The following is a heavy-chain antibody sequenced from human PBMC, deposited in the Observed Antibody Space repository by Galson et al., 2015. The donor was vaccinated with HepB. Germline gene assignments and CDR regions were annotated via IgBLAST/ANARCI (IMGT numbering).Heavy chain of an antibody. V-gene: IGHV3-30-3*01. J-gene: IGHJ3*02. CDR1: GFTFSIYA. CDR3: CREDCSSTSCYTLGAFDI. CDR2: ISYDGSNK. D-gene: IGHD2-2*02. Sequence: SLRLSCAASGFTFSIYAMHWVRQAPGKGLEWVAVISYDGSNKYYADSVKGRFTISRDNSKNTLYLQMNSLRAEDTAVYYCCREDCSSTSCYTLGAFDIWGQGTMVTVSS.